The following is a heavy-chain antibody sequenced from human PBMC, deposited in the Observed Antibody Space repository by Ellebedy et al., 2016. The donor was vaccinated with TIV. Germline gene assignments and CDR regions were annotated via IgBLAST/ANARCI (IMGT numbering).Heavy chain of an antibody. Sequence: GESLKISCTASGFTFSPFAMGWVSQPPGKGLEWGSGIYGSGGGISYSDSVKGRFTICRDNFKNTLYLQMNSLRAEDTAIYYCAKDQVAGDGRWVFDIWGQGTMVTVSS. CDR1: GFTFSPFA. CDR2: IYGSGGGI. D-gene: IGHD5-24*01. V-gene: IGHV3-23*01. J-gene: IGHJ3*02. CDR3: AKDQVAGDGRWVFDI.